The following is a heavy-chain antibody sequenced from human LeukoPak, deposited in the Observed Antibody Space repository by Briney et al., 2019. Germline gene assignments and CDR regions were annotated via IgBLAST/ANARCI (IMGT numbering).Heavy chain of an antibody. CDR1: GFTVSRNY. V-gene: IGHV3-20*04. CDR2: INWNGGST. CDR3: ARGGWFGELLFDY. Sequence: GGSLRLSCAASGFTVSRNYMSWVRQAPGKGLEWVSGINWNGGSTGYADSVKGRFTISRDNAKNSLYLQMNSLRAEDTALYYCARGGWFGELLFDYWGQGTLVTVSS. D-gene: IGHD3-10*01. J-gene: IGHJ4*02.